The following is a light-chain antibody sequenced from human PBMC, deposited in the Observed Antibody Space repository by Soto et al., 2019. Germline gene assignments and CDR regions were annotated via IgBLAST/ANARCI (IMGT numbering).Light chain of an antibody. Sequence: EIVLTQSPGTLSLSPGERATLSCRASQSVHNAYVAWYQQKPGRAPRLLIYGASSRATGITDRISGSESGTDFTLTISRLETEDFAVYYCQQFSLPYTFGQGTKLQIK. V-gene: IGKV3-20*01. CDR2: GAS. J-gene: IGKJ2*01. CDR1: QSVHNAY. CDR3: QQFSLPYT.